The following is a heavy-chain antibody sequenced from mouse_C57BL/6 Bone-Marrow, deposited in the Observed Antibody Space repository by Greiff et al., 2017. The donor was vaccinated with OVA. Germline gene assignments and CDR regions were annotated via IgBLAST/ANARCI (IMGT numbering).Heavy chain of an antibody. J-gene: IGHJ2*01. Sequence: EVQLQQSGAELVRPGASVKLSCTASGFTITDDYMHWVKQRPDKGLEWIGWIDPENGDTEYASKFQGQATITAATSSNTAYLHLISLKSEDTAVYYCTTYYSNYYFDYWGQGTTLTVSS. V-gene: IGHV14-4*01. CDR3: TTYYSNYYFDY. CDR2: IDPENGDT. D-gene: IGHD2-5*01. CDR1: GFTITDDY.